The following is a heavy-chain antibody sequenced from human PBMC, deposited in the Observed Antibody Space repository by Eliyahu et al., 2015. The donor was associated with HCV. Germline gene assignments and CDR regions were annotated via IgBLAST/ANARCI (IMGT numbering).Heavy chain of an antibody. V-gene: IGHV3-15*01. CDR3: TTGGQYSSLPPWYFDL. J-gene: IGHJ2*01. D-gene: IGHD4-11*01. CDR2: IKSKTDGGTT. CDR1: GFTFSNAW. Sequence: EVQLVESGGGLVKPRGSLRLSCAASGFTFSNAWRSWVRQAPGKGLEWVGRIKSKTDGGTTDYAAPVKGRFTISRDDSKNTLYLQMNSLKTEDTAVYYCTTGGQYSSLPPWYFDLWGRGTLVTVSS.